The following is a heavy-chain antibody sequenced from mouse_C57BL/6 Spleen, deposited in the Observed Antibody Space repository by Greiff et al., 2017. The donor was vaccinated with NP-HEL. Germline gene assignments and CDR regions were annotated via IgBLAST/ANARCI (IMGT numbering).Heavy chain of an antibody. CDR2: IYPGDGDT. D-gene: IGHD1-1*01. V-gene: IGHV1-82*01. CDR1: GYAFSSSW. CDR3: ASPIATGVAAYAMDY. J-gene: IGHJ4*01. Sequence: VQLQQSGPELVKPGASVKISCKASGYAFSSSWMNWVKQRPGKGLEWIGRIYPGDGDTNYTGKLKGKATLTADKSSSTAYMQLSSLTSVDSAVYCCASPIATGVAAYAMDYWGQGASVTVSS.